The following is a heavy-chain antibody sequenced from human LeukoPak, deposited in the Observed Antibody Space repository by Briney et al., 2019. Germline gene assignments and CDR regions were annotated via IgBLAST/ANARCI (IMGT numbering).Heavy chain of an antibody. Sequence: SQTLFLTRTVSGGSISSGDYYWSWIRQPPGKGLEWIGYIYYSGSTYYNPSLKSRVTISVDTSKNQFSLRLSSVTAADTAVYYCARSYDFWSGYPHYFDYWGQGTLVTVSS. CDR3: ARSYDFWSGYPHYFDY. V-gene: IGHV4-30-4*01. J-gene: IGHJ4*02. CDR1: GGSISSGDYY. CDR2: IYYSGST. D-gene: IGHD3-3*01.